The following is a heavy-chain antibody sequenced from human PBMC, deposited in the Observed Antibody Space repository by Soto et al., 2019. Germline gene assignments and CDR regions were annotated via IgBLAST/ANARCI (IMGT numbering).Heavy chain of an antibody. CDR3: VRDLVGSGWLYYYGMDV. V-gene: IGHV3-53*01. CDR1: GFTVSSNY. CDR2: IYSGGST. D-gene: IGHD6-19*01. J-gene: IGHJ6*02. Sequence: GGSLRLSCAVSGFTVSSNYMSWFRQAPGKGLEWVSVIYSGGSTYYSDSVKGRFTISRDNSKNTLYLQMNSLRAEDTAVYYCVRDLVGSGWLYYYGMDVWGQGTTVTVSS.